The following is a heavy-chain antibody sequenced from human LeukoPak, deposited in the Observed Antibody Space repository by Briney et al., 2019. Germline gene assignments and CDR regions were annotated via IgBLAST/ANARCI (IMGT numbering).Heavy chain of an antibody. V-gene: IGHV3-21*01. CDR3: ARDRLIVVVPAAMNGYYYYMDV. CDR1: GFTFSSYS. J-gene: IGHJ6*03. Sequence: GGSLRLSCAASGFTFSSYSMNWVRQAPGKGLEWVSSISSSSSYIYYADSVKGRFTISRDNAKNSLYLQMNSLRAEDTAVYYCARDRLIVVVPAAMNGYYYYMDVWGKGTTVTVSS. D-gene: IGHD2-2*01. CDR2: ISSSSSYI.